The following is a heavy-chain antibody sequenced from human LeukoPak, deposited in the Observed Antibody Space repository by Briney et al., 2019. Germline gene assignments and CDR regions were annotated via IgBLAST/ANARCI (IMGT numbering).Heavy chain of an antibody. D-gene: IGHD3-3*01. J-gene: IGHJ4*02. CDR1: GGSFSGYY. CDR3: AREPTYYDFWSGYYKPLYYFDY. CDR2: INHSGST. V-gene: IGHV4-34*01. Sequence: SETLSLTCAVYGGSFSGYYWSWIRQPPGKGLEWIGEINHSGSTNYNPSLKSRVTISVDTSKNQFSLKLSSVTAAGTAVYYCAREPTYYDFWSGYYKPLYYFDYWGQGTLVTVSS.